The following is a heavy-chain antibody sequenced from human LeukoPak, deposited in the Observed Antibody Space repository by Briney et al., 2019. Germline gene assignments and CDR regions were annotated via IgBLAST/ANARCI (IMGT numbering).Heavy chain of an antibody. D-gene: IGHD3-22*01. J-gene: IGHJ4*02. CDR1: GGSISSGGYY. CDR3: ARVRLQLLLDY. V-gene: IGHV4-31*03. Sequence: SETLSLTCTVSGGSISSGGYYWSWIRQHPGKGLEWIGYIYYSGSTYYNPSLKSRVTISVDTSKNQFSLKLSSVTAADTAVYYCARVRLQLLLDYWGQGTLVTVSS. CDR2: IYYSGST.